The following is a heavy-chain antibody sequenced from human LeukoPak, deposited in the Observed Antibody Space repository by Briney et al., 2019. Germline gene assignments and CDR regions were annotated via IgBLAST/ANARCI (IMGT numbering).Heavy chain of an antibody. D-gene: IGHD2-15*01. CDR3: TIYTPRPEGG. CDR1: GLTFRHVW. J-gene: IGHJ4*02. CDR2: IKSKTDGGTT. Sequence: GGSLPLSFPASGLTFRHVWRSWVRQAAAEGVEWVGRIKSKTDGGTTDYAAPVKGRFTISRDDSKNTLYLQMNSRKADDTAVYYCTIYTPRPEGGWGQGTLVAVSS. V-gene: IGHV3-15*01.